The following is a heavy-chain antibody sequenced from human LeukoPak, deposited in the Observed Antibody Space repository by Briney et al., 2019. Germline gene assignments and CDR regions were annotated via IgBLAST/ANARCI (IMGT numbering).Heavy chain of an antibody. D-gene: IGHD6-13*01. Sequence: KPSETLSLTCTVSGGSISSYYWSWIRQPPGKGLEWIGYIYYSGSTNYNPSLKSRDTISVDTSNNHFSLKLSSVTAADTAVYYCARRTSSWNNWYFDLWGRGTLVTVPS. CDR1: GGSISSYY. J-gene: IGHJ2*01. CDR2: IYYSGST. V-gene: IGHV4-59*08. CDR3: ARRTSSWNNWYFDL.